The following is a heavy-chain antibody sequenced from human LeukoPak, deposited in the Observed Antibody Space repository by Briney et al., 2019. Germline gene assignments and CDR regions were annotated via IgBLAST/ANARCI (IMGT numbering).Heavy chain of an antibody. CDR3: ARDFSGRCEFDY. Sequence: PGRSLRLSCAALGFPFMSYGIHWVRPAPGQGLEWGAVVWYDGSNKYYTDSVKGGFTISRDNSKPTMYLQMNSVRAEDTAVYYCARDFSGRCEFDYWGQGPLVTVSS. CDR2: VWYDGSNK. D-gene: IGHD6-19*01. V-gene: IGHV3-33*01. J-gene: IGHJ4*02. CDR1: GFPFMSYG.